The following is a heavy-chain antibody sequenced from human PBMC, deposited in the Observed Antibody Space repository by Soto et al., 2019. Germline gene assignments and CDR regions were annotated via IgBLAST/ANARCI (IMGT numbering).Heavy chain of an antibody. CDR3: ARGGTQYYDFWSGYYTPAGLDV. Sequence: SETLSLTCAVYGGSFSGYYWSWIRQPPGKGLEWIGEINHSGSTNYNPSLKSRVTISVDTSKNQFSLKLSSVTAADTAVYYCARGGTQYYDFWSGYYTPAGLDVWGKGTTVT. CDR1: GGSFSGYY. CDR2: INHSGST. V-gene: IGHV4-34*01. J-gene: IGHJ6*03. D-gene: IGHD3-3*01.